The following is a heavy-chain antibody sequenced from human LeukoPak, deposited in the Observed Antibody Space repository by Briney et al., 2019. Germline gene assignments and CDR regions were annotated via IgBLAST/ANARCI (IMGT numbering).Heavy chain of an antibody. CDR1: GFTFSSYG. V-gene: IGHV3-30*18. CDR3: AKSPSGRSRTSRFDY. D-gene: IGHD1-26*01. Sequence: PGRSLRLSCAASGFTFSSYGMHWVRQAPGKGLEWVAVISYDGSNKYYADSVNGRFTISRDNSKNTLSLQMNSLRAEDTAVYYCAKSPSGRSRTSRFDYWGQGILVTVSS. J-gene: IGHJ4*02. CDR2: ISYDGSNK.